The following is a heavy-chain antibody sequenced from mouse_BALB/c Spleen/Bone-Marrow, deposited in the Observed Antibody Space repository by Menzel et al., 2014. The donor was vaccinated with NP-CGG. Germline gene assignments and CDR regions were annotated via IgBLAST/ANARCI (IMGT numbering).Heavy chain of an antibody. CDR3: TRGGNWEDFDY. V-gene: IGHV5-17*02. D-gene: IGHD4-1*01. CDR2: ISSGRSTI. Sequence: TFSGLGMHWVRQATERGLEWVAYISSGRSTIFYADTVKGRFTISRDNPKSTLFLQMTSLRSEDTAMYYCTRGGNWEDFDYWRQGTTLTVS. CDR1: TFSGLG. J-gene: IGHJ2*01.